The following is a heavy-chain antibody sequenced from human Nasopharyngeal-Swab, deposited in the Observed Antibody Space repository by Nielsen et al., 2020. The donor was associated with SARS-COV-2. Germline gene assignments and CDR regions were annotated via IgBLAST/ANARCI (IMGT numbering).Heavy chain of an antibody. J-gene: IGHJ5*02. V-gene: IGHV5-51*01. CDR3: ARRAARDGYNYEVDP. Sequence: GESLKISCMASGYSFVNHWIGWVRQKPGKGLEWMGMVSPGNSEVAYSPSFQGQVTISADKYSNTAYLHWRSLRASDTAIYFCARRAARDGYNYEVDPWGQGTLVTVSS. CDR2: VSPGNSEV. D-gene: IGHD5-24*01. CDR1: GYSFVNHW.